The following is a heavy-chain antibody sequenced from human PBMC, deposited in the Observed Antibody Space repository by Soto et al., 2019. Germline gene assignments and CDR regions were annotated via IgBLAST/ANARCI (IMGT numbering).Heavy chain of an antibody. CDR1: GGSFSGYD. J-gene: IGHJ5*02. Sequence: SETLSLTCAVYGGSFSGYDWSWISKPPGKGLEWIGQINHSGSTNYNPSLKSRVTISVDTSKNQFSLKLSSVTAADTAVYYCARVVRHGQNYYGSGSYYNNNWFDPWGQGTLVTVSS. CDR3: ARVVRHGQNYYGSGSYYNNNWFDP. CDR2: INHSGST. D-gene: IGHD3-10*01. V-gene: IGHV4-34*01.